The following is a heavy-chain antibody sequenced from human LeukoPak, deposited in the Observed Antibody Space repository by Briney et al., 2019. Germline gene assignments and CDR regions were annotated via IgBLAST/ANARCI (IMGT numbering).Heavy chain of an antibody. J-gene: IGHJ3*02. CDR3: ARALLTPQRIDI. V-gene: IGHV3-53*01. Sequence: GGSLRLSCAASGFTVSSNYMSWVRQAPGKGLEWVSVIYSGGSTYYADSVKGRFTISRDNSKNTLYLQMNSLRAEDTAVYYCARALLTPQRIDIWGQGTMVTVSS. CDR1: GFTVSSNY. D-gene: IGHD2-2*01. CDR2: IYSGGST.